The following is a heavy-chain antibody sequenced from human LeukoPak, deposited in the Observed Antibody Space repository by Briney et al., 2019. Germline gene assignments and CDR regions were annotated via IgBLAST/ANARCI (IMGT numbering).Heavy chain of an antibody. V-gene: IGHV3-21*01. CDR3: ARDGSGEWPIGY. J-gene: IGHJ4*02. CDR1: GFTFSSYS. CDR2: ISSSGTYI. Sequence: PGRSLRLSRAASGFTFSSYSINWVRQPPGKGLEWVSSISSSGTYISYAASVMGRFTISRDNAKNSLYLQMNSLRAEDTAVYYCARDGSGEWPIGYWGQGTLVTVSS. D-gene: IGHD3-10*01.